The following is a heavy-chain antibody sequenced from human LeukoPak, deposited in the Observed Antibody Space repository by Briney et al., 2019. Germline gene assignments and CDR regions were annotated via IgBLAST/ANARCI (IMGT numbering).Heavy chain of an antibody. Sequence: SETLSLTCTVSGGSISSGSYYWSWIRQPAGKGLEWIGRIYTSGSTNYNPSLKSRVTISVDTSKNQFSLKLSSVTAADTAVYYCARVVVVVPAAPSNWFDPWGQGTLVTASS. V-gene: IGHV4-61*02. J-gene: IGHJ5*02. CDR3: ARVVVVVPAAPSNWFDP. D-gene: IGHD2-2*01. CDR1: GGSISSGSYY. CDR2: IYTSGST.